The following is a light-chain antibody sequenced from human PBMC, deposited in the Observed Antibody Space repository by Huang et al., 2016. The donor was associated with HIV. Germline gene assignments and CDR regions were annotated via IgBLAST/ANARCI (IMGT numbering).Light chain of an antibody. V-gene: IGKV3-20*01. Sequence: EIVLTQSPGTLSLSPGEGATLSCRASQSVSSSYLAWYQQKPGQAPRLLIYGESSRATGIPDRFSGSWSGTDFTLTISRLEPEDFAVYYCQQYGRSTGTFGQGTNVEIK. CDR2: GES. J-gene: IGKJ1*01. CDR3: QQYGRSTGT. CDR1: QSVSSSY.